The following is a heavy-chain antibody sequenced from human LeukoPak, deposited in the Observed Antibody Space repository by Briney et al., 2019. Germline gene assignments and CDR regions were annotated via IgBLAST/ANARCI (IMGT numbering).Heavy chain of an antibody. V-gene: IGHV1-69*13. CDR3: ARGVVRARYGMDV. CDR2: IIPIFGTA. Sequence: SVKVSCKASGGTFSSYAISWVRQAPGQGLEWMGGIIPIFGTANYAQKFQGRVTITADETTSTAYMELSSLRSEDTAVYYCARGVVRARYGMDVWGQGTTVTVSS. J-gene: IGHJ6*02. CDR1: GGTFSSYA. D-gene: IGHD3-10*01.